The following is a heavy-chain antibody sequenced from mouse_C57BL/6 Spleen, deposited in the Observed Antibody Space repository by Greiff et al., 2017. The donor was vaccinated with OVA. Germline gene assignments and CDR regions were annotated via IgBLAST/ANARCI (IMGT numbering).Heavy chain of an antibody. D-gene: IGHD1-1*01. J-gene: IGHJ2*01. V-gene: IGHV1-85*01. CDR2: IYPRDGST. Sequence: VQLQQSGPELVKPGASVKLSCKASGYTFTSYDINWVKQRPGQGLEWIGWIYPRDGSTKYNEKFKGKATLTVDTSSSTAYMELHSLTSEDSAVYFCARSGSITTVVAPDYWGQGTTLTVSS. CDR3: ARSGSITTVVAPDY. CDR1: GYTFTSYD.